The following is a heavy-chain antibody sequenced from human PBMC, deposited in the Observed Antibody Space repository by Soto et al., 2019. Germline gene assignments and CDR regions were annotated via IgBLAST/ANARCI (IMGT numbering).Heavy chain of an antibody. V-gene: IGHV1-18*04. J-gene: IGHJ6*02. Sequence: QVQLVQSGAEVKKPGSSVKVSCKASGYTFTSYGISWVRQAPGQGLEWMGWISANNGNTNYAQKLQGRVTITTDTTAGPANMERRSLRSDDTAVNYCARPTRSGYSYVWDYYGMDVWGQGTTVTVSS. D-gene: IGHD5-18*01. CDR2: ISANNGNT. CDR1: GYTFTSYG. CDR3: ARPTRSGYSYVWDYYGMDV.